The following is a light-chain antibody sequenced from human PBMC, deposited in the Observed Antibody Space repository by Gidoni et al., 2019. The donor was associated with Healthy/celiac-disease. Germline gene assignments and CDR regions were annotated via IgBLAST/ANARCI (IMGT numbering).Light chain of an antibody. J-gene: IGKJ4*01. CDR3: QQRSNWPG. CDR2: DAS. Sequence: EIVLTQSPATLSLSPGETATLSCRASQSVSSYLAWYQQKPGQAPRLLIYDASNRATGIPARFSGSGSGTDFTLTISRLEPEDFAVYYCQQRSNWPGFGGGTKVEIK. CDR1: QSVSSY. V-gene: IGKV3-11*01.